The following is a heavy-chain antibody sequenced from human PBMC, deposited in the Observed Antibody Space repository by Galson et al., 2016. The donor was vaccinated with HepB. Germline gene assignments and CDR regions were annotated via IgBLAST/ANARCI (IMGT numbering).Heavy chain of an antibody. V-gene: IGHV3-11*06. CDR3: ERTRGGLPDDAFDI. CDR2: IRSNSAYT. CDR1: GFTFSDYY. Sequence: SLRLSCAGSGFTFSDYYMSWIRQAPGKGLEWISYIRSNSAYTKYADSVNGRFTISRDNAKTSLYLQMNNLRAEDTAVYYCERTRGGLPDDAFDIWDQGTMVTVSS. J-gene: IGHJ3*02. D-gene: IGHD1-14*01.